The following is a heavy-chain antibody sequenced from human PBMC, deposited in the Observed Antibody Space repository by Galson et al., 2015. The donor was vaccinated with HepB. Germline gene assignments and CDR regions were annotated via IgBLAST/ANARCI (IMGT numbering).Heavy chain of an antibody. J-gene: IGHJ6*02. CDR1: GYTLTELS. CDR2: FDPEDGET. Sequence: SVKVSCKVSGYTLTELSMHWVRRAPGKGLEWMGGFDPEDGETIYAQKFQGRVTMTEDTSTDTAYMELSSLRSEDTAVYYCATPSEPRYCSGGSCYSLYYYYGMDVWGQGTTVTVSS. D-gene: IGHD2-15*01. CDR3: ATPSEPRYCSGGSCYSLYYYYGMDV. V-gene: IGHV1-24*01.